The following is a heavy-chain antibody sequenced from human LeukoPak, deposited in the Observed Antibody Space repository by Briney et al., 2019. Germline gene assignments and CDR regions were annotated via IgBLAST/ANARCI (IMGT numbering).Heavy chain of an antibody. CDR1: GGSISSYY. CDR3: ARAEGVVVFPGMDV. J-gene: IGHJ6*02. CDR2: IYYSGST. Sequence: PSETLSLTCTVSGGSISSYYWSWLRQHPGKGLEWIGYIYYSGSTYYNPSLKSRVTISVDTSKNQFSLKLSSVTAADTAVYYCARAEGVVVFPGMDVWGQGTTVTVSS. D-gene: IGHD2-15*01. V-gene: IGHV4-59*06.